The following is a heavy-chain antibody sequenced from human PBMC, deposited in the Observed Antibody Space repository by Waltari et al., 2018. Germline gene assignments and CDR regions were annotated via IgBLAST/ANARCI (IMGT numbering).Heavy chain of an antibody. J-gene: IGHJ4*02. V-gene: IGHV4-4*07. CDR1: GGSIRSYY. CDR3: ARESGDYSPFDN. Sequence: QVQLQESGPGLVTPLETLSLTCSVSGGSIRSYYWSWIRQPAGKGLEWIGHIFTSGITKYNPSLKSRVTMSVDTSKNQFSLKLTSVTAADTAVYYCARESGDYSPFDNWGQGTLVTVSS. CDR2: IFTSGIT. D-gene: IGHD4-17*01.